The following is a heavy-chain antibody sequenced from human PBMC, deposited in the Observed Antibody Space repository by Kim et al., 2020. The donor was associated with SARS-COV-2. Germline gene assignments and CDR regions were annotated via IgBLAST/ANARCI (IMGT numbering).Heavy chain of an antibody. Sequence: GGSLRLSCAASGFSFSTYAIHWVRHTPGKGLEYVSAISTDGAMTKYADSVKGRFTVSRDNSKNTLYLQMGSLIPEDTAVYYCARVVYSSGWYFFDYWGQGTQVTVSS. D-gene: IGHD6-19*01. CDR2: ISTDGAMT. V-gene: IGHV3-64*02. CDR1: GFSFSTYA. J-gene: IGHJ4*02. CDR3: ARVVYSSGWYFFDY.